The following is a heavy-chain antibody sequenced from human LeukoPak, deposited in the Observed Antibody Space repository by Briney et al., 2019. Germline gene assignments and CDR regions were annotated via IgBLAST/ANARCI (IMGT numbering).Heavy chain of an antibody. D-gene: IGHD4-17*01. CDR3: ARTVTSVGVVDY. J-gene: IGHJ4*02. V-gene: IGHV4-38-2*01. Sequence: SETLSLTCAVSGYSISSGYYWGWIRQPPGKGLEWIGSIYHSGSTYYNPSLKSRVTISVDTSKNQFSLKLSSVTAADTAVYYCARTVTSVGVVDYWGQGTLVTVSS. CDR1: GYSISSGYY. CDR2: IYHSGST.